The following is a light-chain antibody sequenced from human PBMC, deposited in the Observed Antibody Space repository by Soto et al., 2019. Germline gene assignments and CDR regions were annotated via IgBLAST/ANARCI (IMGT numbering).Light chain of an antibody. CDR3: CSYAGSATYVV. J-gene: IGLJ2*01. CDR2: EVI. Sequence: QSALTQPASVSGSPGQSITISCTGTSSDVGAYNFVSWYQQHPGKAPKHMIYEVIKRPSGVSNRFAGSQSGNTASLTISGRQAEEEADYYCCSYAGSATYVVFGGGTKLTVL. CDR1: SSDVGAYNF. V-gene: IGLV2-23*02.